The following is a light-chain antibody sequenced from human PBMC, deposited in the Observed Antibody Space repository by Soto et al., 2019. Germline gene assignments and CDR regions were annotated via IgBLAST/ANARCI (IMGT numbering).Light chain of an antibody. CDR3: QLYGSSPFT. CDR2: GSS. J-gene: IGKJ3*01. CDR1: QRVTSTF. Sequence: EIVLTQSPGTLSLSPEERATLSCRASQRVTSTFLGWYQQKPGQAPRLLIYGSSSRATGIPDRFSGSGSGTDFTLTISSLEPEDFAVYYCQLYGSSPFTFGPGTKVDIK. V-gene: IGKV3-20*01.